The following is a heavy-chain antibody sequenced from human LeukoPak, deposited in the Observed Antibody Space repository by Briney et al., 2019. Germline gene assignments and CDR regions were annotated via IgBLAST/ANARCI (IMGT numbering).Heavy chain of an antibody. V-gene: IGHV3-23*01. D-gene: IGHD3-9*01. CDR2: ISGSGGST. CDR3: AKLGDILTGYFDY. Sequence: GGSLRLACAASGFTFSSYTMSWVRQAPGKGLEWVSAISGSGGSTYYADSVKGRFTISRDNSKNTLYLQMNSLRAEDTAVYYCAKLGDILTGYFDYWGQGTLVTVSS. CDR1: GFTFSSYT. J-gene: IGHJ4*02.